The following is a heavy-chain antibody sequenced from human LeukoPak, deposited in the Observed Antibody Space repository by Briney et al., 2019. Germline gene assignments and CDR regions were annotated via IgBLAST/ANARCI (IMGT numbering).Heavy chain of an antibody. V-gene: IGHV4-39*01. J-gene: IGHJ4*02. CDR1: GDSISSSSYY. D-gene: IGHD3-22*01. CDR2: IYYSGST. Sequence: PSETLSLTCTVSGDSISSSSYYWGWIPPPPGKGLEWIGSIYYSGSTYYNPSLKSRVTISVDTYKNQFYLKLSSVTAADTAVYYCARHGSAAYYYDSSGYYENFDYWGQGTLVTVSS. CDR3: ARHGSAAYYYDSSGYYENFDY.